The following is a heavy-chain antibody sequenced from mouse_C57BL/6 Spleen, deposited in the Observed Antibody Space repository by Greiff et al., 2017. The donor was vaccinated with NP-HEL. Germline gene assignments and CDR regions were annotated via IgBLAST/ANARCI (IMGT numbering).Heavy chain of an antibody. J-gene: IGHJ1*03. CDR2: ISDGGSYT. Sequence: EVKVVESGGGLVKPGGSLKLSCAASGFTFSSYAMSWVRQTPEKRLEWVATISDGGSYTYYPDNVKGRFTISRDNAKNNLYLQMSHLKSEDTAMYYCARSTTVVATSRYFDVWGTGTTVTVSS. CDR1: GFTFSSYA. V-gene: IGHV5-4*03. CDR3: ARSTTVVATSRYFDV. D-gene: IGHD1-1*01.